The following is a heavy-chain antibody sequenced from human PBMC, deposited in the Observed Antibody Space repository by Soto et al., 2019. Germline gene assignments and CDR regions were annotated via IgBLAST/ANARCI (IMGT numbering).Heavy chain of an antibody. CDR1: GFSLTSSGVA. CDR2: IYGDDTR. D-gene: IGHD2-21*02. Sequence: QISLRESGPTLVKPTQTLTLTCTWSGFSLTSSGVAVGWVRQPPGKALEWLALIYGDDTRQYRPSLGGRVTITNDPSKTQVVLRLTNMGPVDTGTYFCASPLTADGYFDLWGRGTLVAVSS. J-gene: IGHJ2*01. CDR3: ASPLTADGYFDL. V-gene: IGHV2-5*02.